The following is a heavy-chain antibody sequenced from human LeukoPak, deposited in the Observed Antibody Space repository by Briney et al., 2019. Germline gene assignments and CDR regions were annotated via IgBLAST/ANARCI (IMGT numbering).Heavy chain of an antibody. V-gene: IGHV3-11*01. CDR3: AGRAYYGSGRPYYYFYMDV. CDR1: GFTFSDYY. Sequence: GGSLRLSCAASGFTFSDYYMSWIRQAPGKGLEWVSYISSSGYIIYYADSVKGRFTISRDNAKNSLYLQMNSLRAEDTAVYYCAGRAYYGSGRPYYYFYMDVWGKGTTVTISS. CDR2: ISSSGYII. D-gene: IGHD3-10*01. J-gene: IGHJ6*03.